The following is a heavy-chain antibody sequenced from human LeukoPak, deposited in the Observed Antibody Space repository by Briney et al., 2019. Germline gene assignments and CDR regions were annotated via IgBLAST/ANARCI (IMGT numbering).Heavy chain of an antibody. D-gene: IGHD4/OR15-4a*01. J-gene: IGHJ4*02. Sequence: PGGSLRVSCAASGFTVCLKYMSWVRQAPGKGLEWVAVIYTDASTYYADSVKGRFTISRDNSKNTVYLQMNSLRAEDTAVYYCIRDYGDYWGQGTLVTVSS. CDR1: GFTVCLKY. CDR3: IRDYGDY. CDR2: IYTDAST. V-gene: IGHV3-53*01.